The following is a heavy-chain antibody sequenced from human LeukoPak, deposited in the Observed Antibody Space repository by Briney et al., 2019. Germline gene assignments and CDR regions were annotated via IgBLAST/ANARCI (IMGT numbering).Heavy chain of an antibody. D-gene: IGHD3-3*01. J-gene: IGHJ6*02. CDR1: GGSFSGYY. Sequence: SETLSLTCAVYGGSFSGYYWSWIRQPPGKGLEWIGEINHSGSTNYNPSLKSRVTISVDTSKNQFSPKLSSVTAADTAVYYCARDPITIFGVVIRSHYGMDVWGQGTTVTVSS. V-gene: IGHV4-34*01. CDR3: ARDPITIFGVVIRSHYGMDV. CDR2: INHSGST.